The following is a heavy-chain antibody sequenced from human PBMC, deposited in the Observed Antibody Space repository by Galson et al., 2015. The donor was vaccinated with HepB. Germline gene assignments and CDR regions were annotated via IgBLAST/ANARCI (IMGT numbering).Heavy chain of an antibody. CDR2: TYYRSKWYN. J-gene: IGHJ5*02. V-gene: IGHV6-1*01. Sequence: CAISGDSVSSNSAAWNWIRQSPSRGLEWLGRTYYRSKWYNDYAISVKSRITINPDTSKNQFSLQLNSVTPEDTAVYYCARDYCSSIGCHWWFDPWGQGTLVTVSS. CDR1: GDSVSSNSAA. CDR3: ARDYCSSIGCHWWFDP. D-gene: IGHD2-2*01.